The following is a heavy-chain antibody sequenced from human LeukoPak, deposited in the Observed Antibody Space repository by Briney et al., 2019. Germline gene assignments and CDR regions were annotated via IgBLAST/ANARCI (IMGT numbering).Heavy chain of an antibody. CDR3: ARVRRFNGPYNVYFDY. D-gene: IGHD2-8*01. Sequence: SETLSLTCTVSGGSISSYYWSWIRQPPGKGLECIAYMQYTGSTSYNPSLKSRVTISLDSSNSQLSLKLKSVTAADTAVYFCARVRRFNGPYNVYFDYWGQGTLVTVSS. J-gene: IGHJ4*02. CDR1: GGSISSYY. V-gene: IGHV4-59*01. CDR2: MQYTGST.